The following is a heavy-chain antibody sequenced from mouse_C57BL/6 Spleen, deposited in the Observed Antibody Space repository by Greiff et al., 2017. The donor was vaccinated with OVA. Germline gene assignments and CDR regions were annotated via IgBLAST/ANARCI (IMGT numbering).Heavy chain of an antibody. CDR3: ARRAFSTVVAPFNWEEFAY. Sequence: EVQLQQSGPELVKPGASVKITCKASGYTFTDYNMDWVKQSHGKSLEWIGDINPNNGGTIYNQKFKGKATLTVDKSSSTAYMELRSLTSEDTAVYYCARRAFSTVVAPFNWEEFAYWGQGTLVTVSA. D-gene: IGHD1-1*01. J-gene: IGHJ3*01. CDR2: INPNNGGT. V-gene: IGHV1-18*01. CDR1: GYTFTDYN.